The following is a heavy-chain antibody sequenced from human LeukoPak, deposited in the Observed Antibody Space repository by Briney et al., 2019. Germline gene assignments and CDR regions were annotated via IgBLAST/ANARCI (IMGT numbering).Heavy chain of an antibody. CDR1: GFTFSSYW. CDR3: AGGGRDGYNYYYYGMDV. Sequence: GGSLRLPCAASGFTFSSYWMHWVRQAPGKGLVWVSRINTDGSSTSYADSVKGRFTISRDNAKNSLYLQMNSLRAEDTAVYYCAGGGRDGYNYYYYGMDVWGQGTTVTVSS. CDR2: INTDGSST. J-gene: IGHJ6*02. D-gene: IGHD5-24*01. V-gene: IGHV3-74*01.